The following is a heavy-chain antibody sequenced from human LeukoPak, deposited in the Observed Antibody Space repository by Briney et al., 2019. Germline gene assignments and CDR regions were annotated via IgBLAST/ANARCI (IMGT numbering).Heavy chain of an antibody. Sequence: GGSLRLSCAASGFTLSSYWMHWVRQAPGKGLEWVSRIYTGGSSPTYAESVKGRVTISRDNAKNTLYLQVNSLRAEDTAVYYCVRGNSGYGNFDYWGQGTLVTVSS. D-gene: IGHD5-12*01. CDR2: IYTGGSSP. J-gene: IGHJ4*02. CDR1: GFTLSSYW. CDR3: VRGNSGYGNFDY. V-gene: IGHV3-74*01.